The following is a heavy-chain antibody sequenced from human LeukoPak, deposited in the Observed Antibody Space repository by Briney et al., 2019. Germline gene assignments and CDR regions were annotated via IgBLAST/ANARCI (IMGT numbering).Heavy chain of an antibody. CDR1: GYTFTDYY. CDR3: ATSYDNSGYYYWDY. J-gene: IGHJ4*02. D-gene: IGHD3-22*01. V-gene: IGHV1-2*02. Sequence: GASVKVSCKASGYTFTDYYMHWVRQAPGQGLEWMGWINPNSGGTNYAQKFQDRVTMTRDTSISTAYMELSRLRSDDTAVYNCATSYDNSGYYYWDYWGQGTLVTVSS. CDR2: INPNSGGT.